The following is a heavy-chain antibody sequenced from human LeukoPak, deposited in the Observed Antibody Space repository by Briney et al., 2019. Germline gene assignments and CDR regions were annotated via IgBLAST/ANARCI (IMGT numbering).Heavy chain of an antibody. Sequence: PSETLSLTCTVSGGSISSYYWSWIRQHPGKGLEWIGYIYYSGSTNYNPSLKSRVTMSVDTSKNQFSLKLSSVTAADTAVYYCARGGYCSSTSCFNWFDPWGQGTLVTVSS. CDR3: ARGGYCSSTSCFNWFDP. CDR2: IYYSGST. V-gene: IGHV4-59*12. CDR1: GGSISSYY. J-gene: IGHJ5*02. D-gene: IGHD2-2*01.